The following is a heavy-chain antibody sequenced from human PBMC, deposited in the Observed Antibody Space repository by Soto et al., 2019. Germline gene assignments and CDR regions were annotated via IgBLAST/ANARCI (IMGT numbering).Heavy chain of an antibody. Sequence: QVQLVESGGGVVQPGRSLRLSCAASEFTFSNYGMHWVRQAPGKGLEWVAGILNDGSNRFHADSVRDRFTISRDNSKNTLYLKMNSLRAEDTAVYYFARDDEYSGNGMDVWGQGTTVTVS. CDR2: ILNDGSNR. CDR3: ARDDEYSGNGMDV. CDR1: EFTFSNYG. J-gene: IGHJ6*02. D-gene: IGHD3-10*01. V-gene: IGHV3-33*01.